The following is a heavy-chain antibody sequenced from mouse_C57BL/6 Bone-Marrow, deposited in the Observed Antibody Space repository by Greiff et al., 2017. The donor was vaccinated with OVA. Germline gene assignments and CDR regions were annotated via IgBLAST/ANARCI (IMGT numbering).Heavy chain of an antibody. CDR3: ARGDEQYYAMDY. J-gene: IGHJ4*01. CDR1: GYTFTSYW. CDR2: IDPSDSYT. Sequence: QVQLQQPGAELVKPGASVKLSCKASGYTFTSYWMQWVKQRPGQGLEWIGEIDPSDSYTNYNQKFKGKATLTVDTSSSTAYMQLSSLTSEDSAVYYCARGDEQYYAMDYWGQGTSVTVSS. V-gene: IGHV1-50*01. D-gene: IGHD3-3*01.